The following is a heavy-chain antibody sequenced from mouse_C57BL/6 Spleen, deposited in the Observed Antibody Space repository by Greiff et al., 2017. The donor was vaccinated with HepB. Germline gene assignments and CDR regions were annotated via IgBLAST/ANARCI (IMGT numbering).Heavy chain of an antibody. Sequence: VQLQQSGAELARPGASVKLSCKASGYTFTSYGISWVKQRTGQGLEWIGEIYPRSGNTYYNEKFKGKATLTADKSSSTSYMELRSRTSESSAFYCCGREGITTVVAHWYFDVWGTGTTVTVSS. CDR2: IYPRSGNT. CDR1: GYTFTSYG. V-gene: IGHV1-81*01. CDR3: GREGITTVVAHWYFDV. J-gene: IGHJ1*03. D-gene: IGHD1-1*01.